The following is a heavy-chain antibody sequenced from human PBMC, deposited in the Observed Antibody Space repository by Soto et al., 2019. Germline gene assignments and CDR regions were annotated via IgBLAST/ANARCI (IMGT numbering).Heavy chain of an antibody. D-gene: IGHD5-12*01. J-gene: IGHJ4*02. CDR1: GCNFSSYA. CDR2: ISGSGGST. Sequence: GGSLRLSCAASGCNFSSYAISWVRQAPGKGLEWVSAISGSGGSTYYADSVKGRFTISRGNSKNTLYLQMDSLRAEDTAVYYCARGVEMATLRSHYFDYWGQGTPVTVSS. CDR3: ARGVEMATLRSHYFDY. V-gene: IGHV3-23*01.